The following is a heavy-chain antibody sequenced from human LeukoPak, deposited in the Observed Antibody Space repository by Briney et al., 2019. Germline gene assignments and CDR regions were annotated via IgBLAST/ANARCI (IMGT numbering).Heavy chain of an antibody. CDR2: IYTSGST. CDR1: GGSISSHY. CDR3: ARVRIAAAGTGYTYNWFDP. J-gene: IGHJ5*02. V-gene: IGHV4-4*07. D-gene: IGHD6-13*01. Sequence: SETLSLTCTVSGGSISSHYWSWIRQPAGKGLEWIGRIYTSGSTNYNPSLKSRVTMSVDTSKNQFSLKLSSVTAADTAVYYCARVRIAAAGTGYTYNWFDPWGQGTLVTVSS.